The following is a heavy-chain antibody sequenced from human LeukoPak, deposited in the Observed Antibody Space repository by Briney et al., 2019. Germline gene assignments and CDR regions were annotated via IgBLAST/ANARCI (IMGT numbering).Heavy chain of an antibody. CDR3: AKSQSHFVVVVVAITPEY. Sequence: GGSLRLSCAASGFTFSGSAMHWVRQASGKGLEWVGRIRSKANSYATVYAASVKGRFTISRDDSKNTAYLQMNSLKTEDTAVYYCAKSQSHFVVVVVAITPEYWGQGTLVTVSS. V-gene: IGHV3-73*01. CDR2: IRSKANSYAT. D-gene: IGHD2-15*01. J-gene: IGHJ4*02. CDR1: GFTFSGSA.